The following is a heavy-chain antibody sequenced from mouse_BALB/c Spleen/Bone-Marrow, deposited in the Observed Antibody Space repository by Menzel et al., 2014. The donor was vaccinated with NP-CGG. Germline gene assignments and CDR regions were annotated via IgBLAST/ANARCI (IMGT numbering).Heavy chain of an antibody. Sequence: EVQGVESGGGLVQPGESLKLSCESNEYEFPSHDMSWVRKTPEKRLELVAAINSDGGITNYPDTMERRFTISRDNTKKTLYLQISSLRSEDTALYYCARHGFYYAMDYWGQGTSVTVSS. V-gene: IGHV5-2*01. CDR1: EYEFPSHD. CDR2: INSDGGIT. J-gene: IGHJ4*01. CDR3: ARHGFYYAMDY.